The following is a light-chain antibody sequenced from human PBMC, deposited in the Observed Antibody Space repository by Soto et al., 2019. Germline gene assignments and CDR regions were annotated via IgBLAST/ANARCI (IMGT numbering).Light chain of an antibody. Sequence: QSVLTQPASVSGSPGQSITISCTGTSSDVGGYNYVSWYQQHPGKAPKLMIYDVSNRPSGVSNRFSGSKSGNTASLTISGLQAEEEADYSCSSYTSSSTLNVFGSGSEVTGL. CDR1: SSDVGGYNY. V-gene: IGLV2-14*01. J-gene: IGLJ1*01. CDR2: DVS. CDR3: SSYTSSSTLNV.